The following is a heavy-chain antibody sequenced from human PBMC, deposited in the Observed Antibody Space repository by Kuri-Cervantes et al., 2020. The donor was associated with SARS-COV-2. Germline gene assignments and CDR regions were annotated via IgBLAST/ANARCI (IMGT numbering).Heavy chain of an antibody. J-gene: IGHJ4*02. CDR2: ISGSGGST. CDR3: AKSPRAIVVVPAAIS. Sequence: GESLKISCAASGFTFSSYAMSWVRQAPGKGLEWVSSISGSGGSTYYADSVKGRFTISRDNSKNTLYLQMNSLRAEDTAVYYCAKSPRAIVVVPAAISRGQGTLVTVSS. D-gene: IGHD2-2*02. V-gene: IGHV3-23*01. CDR1: GFTFSSYA.